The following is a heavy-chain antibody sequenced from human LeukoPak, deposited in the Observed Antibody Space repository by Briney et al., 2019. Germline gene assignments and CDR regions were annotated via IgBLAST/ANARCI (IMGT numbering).Heavy chain of an antibody. D-gene: IGHD6-13*01. J-gene: IGHJ4*02. V-gene: IGHV3-23*01. CDR1: GFTFSSYA. CDR3: AKDRAGIAAAGRPYFDN. Sequence: GGCLRLSCAASGFTFSSYAMSWVRQAPGKGLEWVSAISGSGGSTYYADSVKGRFTISRDNSKNTQYLQMNSLRAEDTAVYYCAKDRAGIAAAGRPYFDNWGQGTLVTVSS. CDR2: ISGSGGST.